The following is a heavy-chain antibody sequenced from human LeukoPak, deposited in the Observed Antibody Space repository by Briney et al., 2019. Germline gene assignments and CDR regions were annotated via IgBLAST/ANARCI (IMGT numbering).Heavy chain of an antibody. V-gene: IGHV1-2*02. CDR2: INPNSGGT. J-gene: IGHJ1*01. Sequence: ASGTVSFKSSAYTSTFYYMHWLRQAPGQGLEWMGWINPNSGGTNYAQNLQGRVTMTRDTSISTAYRELSRLRSDDTAVYYCARVFDNWNYVIYAEYFQHWGPGTLVTVSS. D-gene: IGHD1-7*01. CDR3: ARVFDNWNYVIYAEYFQH. CDR1: AYTSTFYY.